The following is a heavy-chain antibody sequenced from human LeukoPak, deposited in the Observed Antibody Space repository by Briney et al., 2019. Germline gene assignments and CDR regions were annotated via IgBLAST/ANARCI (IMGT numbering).Heavy chain of an antibody. J-gene: IGHJ3*01. D-gene: IGHD3-16*02. V-gene: IGHV3-23*01. Sequence: GGSLRLSCAASGFTFSSYCMSWVRQAPGEGLEWVSLISYSGANSYYTDSVRGRFTISRDNSKDTLFLQMNSLRAEDTAIYYCVRDMQLSTWGLGTMVTVSS. CDR3: VRDMQLST. CDR1: GFTFSSYC. CDR2: ISYSGANS.